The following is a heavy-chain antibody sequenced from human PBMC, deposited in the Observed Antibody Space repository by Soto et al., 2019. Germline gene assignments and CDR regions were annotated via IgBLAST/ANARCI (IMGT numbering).Heavy chain of an antibody. V-gene: IGHV1-18*01. CDR2: ISAYNGNT. CDR1: GYTFTSYG. CDR3: ARDAPPSFTIFGVEDYMDV. Sequence: ASLKVSCKASGYTFTSYGISWVRQAPGQGLEWMGWISAYNGNTNCAQKLQGRVTMTTDTSTSTAYMELRSLRSDDTAVYYCARDAPPSFTIFGVEDYMDVWGKGTTVTVSS. D-gene: IGHD3-3*01. J-gene: IGHJ6*03.